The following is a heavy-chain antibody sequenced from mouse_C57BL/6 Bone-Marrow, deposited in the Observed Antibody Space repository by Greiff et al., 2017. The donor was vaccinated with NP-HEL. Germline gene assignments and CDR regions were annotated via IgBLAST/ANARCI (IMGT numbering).Heavy chain of an antibody. J-gene: IGHJ4*01. V-gene: IGHV1-54*01. CDR1: GYAFTNYL. D-gene: IGHD2-3*01. CDR2: INPGSGGT. Sequence: HVQLQQSGAELVRPGTSVKVSCKASGYAFTNYLIEWVKQRPGQGLEWIGVINPGSGGTNYNEKFKGKATLTADKSSSTAYMQLSSLTSEDSAVYFCARSDGTGAMDYWGQGTSVTVSS. CDR3: ARSDGTGAMDY.